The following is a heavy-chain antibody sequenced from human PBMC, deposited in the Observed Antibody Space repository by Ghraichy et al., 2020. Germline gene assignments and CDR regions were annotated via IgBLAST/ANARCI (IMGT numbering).Heavy chain of an antibody. V-gene: IGHV1-2*02. CDR1: GDTFSGYY. CDR2: INPDSGGT. CDR3: ARDWYSGTADYFDY. D-gene: IGHD1-26*01. J-gene: IGHJ4*02. Sequence: ASVKVSCKASGDTFSGYYIQWVRQAPGQGLEWMGWINPDSGGTSYAQKFQGRVTMTRDTSISTVYMELSSLRSDDTAVYYCARDWYSGTADYFDYWGQGSRVTVSP.